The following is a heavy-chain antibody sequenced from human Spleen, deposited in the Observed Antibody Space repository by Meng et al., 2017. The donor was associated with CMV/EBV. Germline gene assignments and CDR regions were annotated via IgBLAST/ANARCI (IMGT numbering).Heavy chain of an antibody. V-gene: IGHV4-34*01. J-gene: IGHJ4*02. Sequence: VPRRYCVGGLLSPLETLALACAVYGESFSGYYWHWIRQPPGKGLEWMGEINHSGSTTYNPSLKRRVTILVDTSQNQFSLKLSSVTAADTAVYYCARSPRTRFGERFDYWGQGTLVTVSS. D-gene: IGHD3-10*02. CDR3: ARSPRTRFGERFDY. CDR2: INHSGST. CDR1: GESFSGYY.